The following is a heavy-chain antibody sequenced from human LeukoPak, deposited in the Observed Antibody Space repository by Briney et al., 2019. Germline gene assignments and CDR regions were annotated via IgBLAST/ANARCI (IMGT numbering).Heavy chain of an antibody. Sequence: ASVKVSCKASGYTFTSYGISWVRQAPGQGLEWMGWISAYNGNTNYAQKLQGRVTMTTDTSTSTAYMELRSLRYDDTDVYYCARDPNPFSIFGDDYWGQGTLVTVSS. CDR2: ISAYNGNT. CDR3: ARDPNPFSIFGDDY. D-gene: IGHD3-3*01. J-gene: IGHJ4*02. CDR1: GYTFTSYG. V-gene: IGHV1-18*01.